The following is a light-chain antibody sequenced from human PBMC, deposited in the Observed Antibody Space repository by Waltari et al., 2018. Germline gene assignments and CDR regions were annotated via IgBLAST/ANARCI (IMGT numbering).Light chain of an antibody. V-gene: IGKV4-1*01. CDR1: QSVLYSSNNKNY. J-gene: IGKJ2*01. CDR2: WAS. Sequence: DIVMTQSPDSLAVSLGERATINCKSSQSVLYSSNNKNYLTWYQQKPGQPPKLLIYWASTRESGVPDRFSGSASGTDFTLTISSLQAEDVAVYYCQQYYSAPYTFGHGTKLEIK. CDR3: QQYYSAPYT.